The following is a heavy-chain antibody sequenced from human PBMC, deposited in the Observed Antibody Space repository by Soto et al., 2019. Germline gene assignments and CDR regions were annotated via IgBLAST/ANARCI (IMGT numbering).Heavy chain of an antibody. V-gene: IGHV4-59*01. CDR3: ARASGSPNPDHGYYFDY. J-gene: IGHJ4*02. CDR2: IYYSGST. Sequence: SETLSLTCTVSGGSISGYYWSWLRQPPGKGLEWIGYIYYSGSTNYNPSLKSRVTISVDTSKNQFSLKLSSVTAADTAVYYCARASGSPNPDHGYYFDYWGQGTLVTVSS. D-gene: IGHD1-26*01. CDR1: GGSISGYY.